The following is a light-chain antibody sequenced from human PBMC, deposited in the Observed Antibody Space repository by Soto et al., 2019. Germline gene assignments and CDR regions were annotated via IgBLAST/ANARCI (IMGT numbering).Light chain of an antibody. CDR2: DDN. CDR3: GSWDSSLSAYV. J-gene: IGLJ1*01. Sequence: QSVLTQPPSVSAAPGQKVTISCSGSSSNIEGNSVSWYQQLPGTAPKLLIYDDNKRPSGIPDRFSGSKSGTPATLGITGFQTGDEADYYCGSWDSSLSAYVFGTGTKVTVL. V-gene: IGLV1-51*01. CDR1: SSNIEGNS.